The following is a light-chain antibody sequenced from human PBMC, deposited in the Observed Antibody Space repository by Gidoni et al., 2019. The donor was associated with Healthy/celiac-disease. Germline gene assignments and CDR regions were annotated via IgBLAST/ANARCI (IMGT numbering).Light chain of an antibody. Sequence: HSVLTQPPSVSAAPGQKVTISCSGSSSNNGNNYVSWYQQLPGTAPKLLIYDNNKRPSGIPNRFSGSKSGTSATLGITGLQTGDEADYYCGTWDSSLSVYVVFGGGTKLTVL. J-gene: IGLJ2*01. CDR1: SSNNGNNY. CDR2: DNN. V-gene: IGLV1-51*01. CDR3: GTWDSSLSVYVV.